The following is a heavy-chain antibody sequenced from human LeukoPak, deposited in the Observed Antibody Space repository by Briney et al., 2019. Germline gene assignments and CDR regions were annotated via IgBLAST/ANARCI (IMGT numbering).Heavy chain of an antibody. CDR2: ISSSSSTI. Sequence: GGSLRLSCAASGFTFSSYNMNWVRQAPGKGLEWVSYISSSSSTIYYADSVKGRFTISRDNAKNSLYLQMNSLRDEDTAVYYCAREGIAAAQYYYGMDVWGQGTTVTVSS. V-gene: IGHV3-48*02. CDR1: GFTFSSYN. J-gene: IGHJ6*02. CDR3: AREGIAAAQYYYGMDV. D-gene: IGHD6-13*01.